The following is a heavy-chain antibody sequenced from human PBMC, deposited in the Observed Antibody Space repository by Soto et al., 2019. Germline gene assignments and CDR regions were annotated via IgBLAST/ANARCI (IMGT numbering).Heavy chain of an antibody. J-gene: IGHJ4*02. V-gene: IGHV1-3*01. Sequence: GVSVKVSCKASGYTFTSYAMHWVRQAPGQRLEWMGWINAGNGNTKYSQKFQGRVTITRDTSASTAYMELSSLRSEDTAVYYCARDYSMAVVAHGYWGQGTLVTVSS. CDR2: INAGNGNT. D-gene: IGHD3-22*01. CDR1: GYTFTSYA. CDR3: ARDYSMAVVAHGY.